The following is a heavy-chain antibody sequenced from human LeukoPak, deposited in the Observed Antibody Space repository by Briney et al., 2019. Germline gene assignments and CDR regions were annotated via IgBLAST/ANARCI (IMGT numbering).Heavy chain of an antibody. D-gene: IGHD1-1*01. CDR1: GYTLTELA. Sequence: GASVKVSCKVSGYTLTELAMHRVRQAPGKGLEWMGGFDPEDGETTYAQRFKGRVSMTEDTPTDTAYLELSSLRSEDTAVYYCATVDVTTEGGDYYGMDVWGQGTPVTVSS. V-gene: IGHV1-24*01. J-gene: IGHJ6*02. CDR3: ATVDVTTEGGDYYGMDV. CDR2: FDPEDGET.